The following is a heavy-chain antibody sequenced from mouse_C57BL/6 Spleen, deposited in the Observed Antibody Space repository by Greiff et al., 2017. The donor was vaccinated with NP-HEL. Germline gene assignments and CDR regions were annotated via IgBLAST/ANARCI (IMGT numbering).Heavy chain of an antibody. D-gene: IGHD1-3*01. Sequence: QVQLQQSGPELVKPGASVKISCKASGYAFSSSWMNWVKQRPGKGLEWIGRIYPGDGDTNYNGKFKGKATLTADKSSSTAYMQLSSLTSEDSAFYFCALLSGNYGYFDVWGTGTTVTVSS. CDR3: ALLSGNYGYFDV. J-gene: IGHJ1*03. CDR1: GYAFSSSW. CDR2: IYPGDGDT. V-gene: IGHV1-82*01.